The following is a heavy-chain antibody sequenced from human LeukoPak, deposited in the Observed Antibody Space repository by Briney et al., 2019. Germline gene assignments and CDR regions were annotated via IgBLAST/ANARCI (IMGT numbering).Heavy chain of an antibody. Sequence: SETLSLTCAVYGGSFSGYYWSWIRQPPGKGLEWIGEINHSGSTNYNPSLKSRVTISVDTSKNQFSLKLSSVTAADTAVYYCARGPLYYYDSSGYYYNYFDYWGQGTLVTVSS. CDR1: GGSFSGYY. CDR3: ARGPLYYYDSSGYYYNYFDY. J-gene: IGHJ4*02. V-gene: IGHV4-34*01. D-gene: IGHD3-22*01. CDR2: INHSGST.